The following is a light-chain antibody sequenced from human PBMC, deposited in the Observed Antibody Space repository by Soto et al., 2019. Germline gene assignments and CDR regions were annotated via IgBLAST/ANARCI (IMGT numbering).Light chain of an antibody. V-gene: IGLV2-11*01. CDR1: SSDVGGYTY. CDR3: CSYAGRYTYV. Sequence: QSALTQPRSVYGSPGQSVSISCTGTSSDVGGYTYVSWYQQHPGKAPKVMIYDVSKRPSGVPDRFSGSKSGNTASLTISGLQSEDEADYYCCSYAGRYTYVFGTGTKLTVL. CDR2: DVS. J-gene: IGLJ1*01.